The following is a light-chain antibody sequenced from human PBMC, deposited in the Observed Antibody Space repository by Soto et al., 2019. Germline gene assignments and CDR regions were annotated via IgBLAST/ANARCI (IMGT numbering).Light chain of an antibody. CDR2: KAS. J-gene: IGKJ1*01. CDR1: QTISSW. V-gene: IGKV1-5*03. CDR3: QHYNSYSEA. Sequence: DIHMTQSPSTLSVSVGDRVTITFLAIQTISSWLAWYQQKPGKAPKLLIYKASTLKSGVPSRFSGSGSGTEFTLTISSLQPDDFATYYCQHYNSYSEAFGQGTKV.